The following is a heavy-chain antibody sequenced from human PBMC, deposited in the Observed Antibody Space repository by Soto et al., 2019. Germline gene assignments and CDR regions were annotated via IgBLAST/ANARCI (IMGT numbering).Heavy chain of an antibody. D-gene: IGHD2-15*01. CDR2: ISAYNGNT. Sequence: QVQLVQSGAEVKKPGASVKVSCKASGYTVTSYGISWVRQAPGQGLEWMGWISAYNGNTNYAQKLQGRVTTTTDTSTSTAYMELRSLRSDDTAVYYCASRDCSGGSCSSNYYYYYMDVWGNGTTVTVSS. CDR3: ASRDCSGGSCSSNYYYYYMDV. CDR1: GYTVTSYG. V-gene: IGHV1-18*01. J-gene: IGHJ6*03.